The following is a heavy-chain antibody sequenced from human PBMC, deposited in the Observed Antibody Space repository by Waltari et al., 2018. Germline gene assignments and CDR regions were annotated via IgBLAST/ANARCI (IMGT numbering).Heavy chain of an antibody. CDR3: ARVPQYYYDSSGYFDL. V-gene: IGHV4-34*01. Sequence: QVQLQQWGAGLLKPSETLSLTCAVYGGSFSGYYWSWIRQPPGKGLEWIGEINHSGSTNYNPSLKSRVTISVDTSKNQFSLKLSSVTAADTAVYYCARVPQYYYDSSGYFDLWGRGTLVTVSS. CDR2: INHSGST. D-gene: IGHD3-22*01. CDR1: GGSFSGYY. J-gene: IGHJ2*01.